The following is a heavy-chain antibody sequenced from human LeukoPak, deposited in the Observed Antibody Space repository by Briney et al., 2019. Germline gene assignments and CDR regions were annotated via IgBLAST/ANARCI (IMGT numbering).Heavy chain of an antibody. CDR2: INPSGGST. V-gene: IGHV1-46*01. D-gene: IGHD6-6*01. Sequence: VASVKVSCKASGYTFTSYYMHWVRQAPGQGLEWMGIINPSGGSTSYAQKFQGRVTMTRDTSTSTVYMKLSSLRSEDTAVYYCARVGGLYSSSRILDYWGQGTLVTVSS. J-gene: IGHJ4*02. CDR3: ARVGGLYSSSRILDY. CDR1: GYTFTSYY.